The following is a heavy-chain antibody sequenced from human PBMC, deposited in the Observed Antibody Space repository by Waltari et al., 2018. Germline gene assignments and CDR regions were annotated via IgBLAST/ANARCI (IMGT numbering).Heavy chain of an antibody. Sequence: EVQLVESGGGLVQPGGSLTPSCAASGLTFSRYWMSWVRQAPGKGLEWVANIKQDGGEKNYVDSVKGRFTISRDNAKNLVYLQMNSLRAEDTAVYYCARDSNLLVYATQFDYWGQGTLVTVSS. CDR1: GLTFSRYW. D-gene: IGHD2-8*01. CDR2: IKQDGGEK. CDR3: ARDSNLLVYATQFDY. V-gene: IGHV3-7*03. J-gene: IGHJ4*02.